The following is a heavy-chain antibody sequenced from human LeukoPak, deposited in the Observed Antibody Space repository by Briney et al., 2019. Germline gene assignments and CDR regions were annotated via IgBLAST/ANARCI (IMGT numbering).Heavy chain of an antibody. J-gene: IGHJ6*03. Sequence: ASVRVSCKASGGAFSSYAISWVRQAPGQGLEWMGRIIPILAIANYAQNFQARLTITADKSTSTAYMELSSLRSEDTAVYYCASQRMTTPPRDYMDVWGKGTTVTVSS. CDR3: ASQRMTTPPRDYMDV. CDR1: GGAFSSYA. V-gene: IGHV1-69*04. CDR2: IIPILAIA. D-gene: IGHD4-11*01.